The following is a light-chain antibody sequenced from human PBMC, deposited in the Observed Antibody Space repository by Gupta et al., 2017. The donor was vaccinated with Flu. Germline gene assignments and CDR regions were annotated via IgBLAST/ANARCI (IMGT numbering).Light chain of an antibody. J-gene: IGLJ3*02. Sequence: QSVLTQPPSASGTPGQTVSISCSGSSSNIGCNTVDWYPQPPGTAPTLLIYNNNQRPSGVPARFSASKSGTSASLAISGLQSEDEADYFCAAGDDSLKAVFGGGTKLTVL. V-gene: IGLV1-44*01. CDR3: AAGDDSLKAV. CDR2: NNN. CDR1: SSNIGCNT.